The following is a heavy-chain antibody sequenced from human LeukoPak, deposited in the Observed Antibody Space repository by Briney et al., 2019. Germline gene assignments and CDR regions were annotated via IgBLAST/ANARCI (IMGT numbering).Heavy chain of an antibody. CDR2: IIPIFGTA. CDR1: GGTFSSYA. CDR3: AKEIREYDSSAYYYH. V-gene: IGHV1-69*05. Sequence: SVKVSCKASGGTFSSYAISWVRQAPGQGLEWMGGIIPIFGTANYAQKFQGRVTITTDESTSTAYMELSSLRSEDTAVYYCAKEIREYDSSAYYYHWGQGTLVTVSS. D-gene: IGHD3-22*01. J-gene: IGHJ5*02.